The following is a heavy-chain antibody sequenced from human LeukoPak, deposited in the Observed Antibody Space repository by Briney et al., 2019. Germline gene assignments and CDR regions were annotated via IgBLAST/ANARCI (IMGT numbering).Heavy chain of an antibody. CDR1: GGSISGYY. Sequence: SETLSLTCTVSGGSISGYYWSWIRQPPGKGLECIGNIYYSGSTNYNPSLKSRVTISVDTSKNQFSLKLSSVTAADTAVYYCARLRGYSGSYFYYYYYYMDVWGKGTTVTISS. CDR3: ARLRGYSGSYFYYYYYYMDV. J-gene: IGHJ6*03. D-gene: IGHD1-26*01. CDR2: IYYSGST. V-gene: IGHV4-59*12.